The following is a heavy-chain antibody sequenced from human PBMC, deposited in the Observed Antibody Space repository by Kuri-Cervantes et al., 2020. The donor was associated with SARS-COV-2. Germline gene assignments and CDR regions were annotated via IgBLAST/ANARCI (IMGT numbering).Heavy chain of an antibody. CDR2: ISVYNDNT. J-gene: IGHJ3*02. V-gene: IGHV1-18*01. D-gene: IGHD3-16*01. CDR1: GYAFISYS. Sequence: ASVKVSCKASGYAFISYSISWMRQAPGQGLEWMGWISVYNDNTNYAQKLQGRVTMTRDTSISTAYMELSRLRSDDTAVYYCARDSMITGAFDIWGQGTMVTVSS. CDR3: ARDSMITGAFDI.